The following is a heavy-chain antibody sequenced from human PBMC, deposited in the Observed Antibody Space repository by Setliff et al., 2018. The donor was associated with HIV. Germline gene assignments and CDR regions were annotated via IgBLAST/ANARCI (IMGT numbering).Heavy chain of an antibody. V-gene: IGHV3-30*01. J-gene: IGHJ6*02. CDR2: ISYDGSNK. Sequence: GESLRLSCAASGFTFSSYAMHWVRQAPGKGLGWVAVISYDGSNKYYADSVKGRFTISRDNSKNTLYLQMNSLRAEDTAVYYCARSVIGYYYYGMDVWGQGTLVTVSS. CDR3: ARSVIGYYYYGMDV. D-gene: IGHD3-10*01. CDR1: GFTFSSYA.